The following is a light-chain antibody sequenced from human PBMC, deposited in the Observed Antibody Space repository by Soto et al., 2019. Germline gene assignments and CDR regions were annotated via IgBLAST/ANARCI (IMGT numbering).Light chain of an antibody. CDR1: QTVYNNY. J-gene: IGKJ5*01. CDR2: AAA. Sequence: EIVLTQSPDTLSLSPGERATLSCRASQTVYNNYVAWYQQKPGQAPRLLVNAAAGRATGIPDRCSGSGSGTDFTLIISRLELEDFAVYFCQQYGSSVTFGQGTRLDVK. CDR3: QQYGSSVT. V-gene: IGKV3-20*01.